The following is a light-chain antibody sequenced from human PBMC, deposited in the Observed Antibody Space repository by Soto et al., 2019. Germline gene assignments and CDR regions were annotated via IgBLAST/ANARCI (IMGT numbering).Light chain of an antibody. J-gene: IGLJ1*01. V-gene: IGLV2-14*01. Sequence: QSALTQPASVSGSPGQSSTISCTGTSSDGGGYNYVAWYQQHPGKAPKLMIYEVSNRPSGVSNRFSGSKYGNTASLTISGLQAEDEADYYCSSYTSSRIDYVFGTGTTLTVL. CDR2: EVS. CDR1: SSDGGGYNY. CDR3: SSYTSSRIDYV.